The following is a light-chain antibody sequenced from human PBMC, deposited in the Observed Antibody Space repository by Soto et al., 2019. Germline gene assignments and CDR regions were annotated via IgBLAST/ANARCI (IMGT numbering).Light chain of an antibody. V-gene: IGKV1-5*01. Sequence: DIQMTQSPSTLSASVGDRVTITCRASQIISRRSAWYQQKPGKAPKVLIWVDSTLQRGVPSRFSGSGSGTEFTLPISSLQPDDFATYYCQQYSGYSTWTFVQGTKVEIK. CDR3: QQYSGYSTWT. CDR1: QIISRR. J-gene: IGKJ1*01. CDR2: VDS.